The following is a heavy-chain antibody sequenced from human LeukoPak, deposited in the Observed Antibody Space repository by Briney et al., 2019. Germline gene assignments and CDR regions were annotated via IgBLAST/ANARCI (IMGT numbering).Heavy chain of an antibody. J-gene: IGHJ4*02. V-gene: IGHV4-38-2*02. CDR3: ARDLNWETY. CDR2: IYHSGNT. Sequence: SETLSLTCTVSGYSISSGYYWGWIRQPPGKGLEWIGSIYHSGNTYYNPSLKSRVTMPVDTSKNQFSLNLSSVTAADTAVYYCARDLNWETYWGQGTLVSVSS. CDR1: GYSISSGYY. D-gene: IGHD7-27*01.